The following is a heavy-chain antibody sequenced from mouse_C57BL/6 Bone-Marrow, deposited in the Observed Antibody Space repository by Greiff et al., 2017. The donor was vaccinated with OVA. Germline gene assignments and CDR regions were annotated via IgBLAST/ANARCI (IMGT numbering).Heavy chain of an antibody. CDR2: ISSGGSYT. V-gene: IGHV5-6*01. Sequence: EVQLVESGGDLVKPGGSLKLSCAASGFTFSSYGMSWVSQTPEKRLEWVATISSGGSYTYYPDSVKGRFTFSRDNAKNTLYLQMSSLKSEDTAMYYCARQGLGQAYWGQGTLVTVSA. D-gene: IGHD4-1*01. J-gene: IGHJ3*01. CDR1: GFTFSSYG. CDR3: ARQGLGQAY.